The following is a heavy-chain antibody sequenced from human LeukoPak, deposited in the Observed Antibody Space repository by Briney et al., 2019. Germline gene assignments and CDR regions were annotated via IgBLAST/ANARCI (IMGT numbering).Heavy chain of an antibody. D-gene: IGHD3-22*01. J-gene: IGHJ4*02. CDR1: GITLSNYG. V-gene: IGHV3-23*01. Sequence: PGGSLRLSCAVYGITLSNYGMTWVRQAPGKGLEWVAGISDTGGRTNYEDSVKGRFTISRDNPKNTLYLQMDSLRAEDTAVYFCAKRGVVIRVILVGFHKEAYYFDSWGQGALVTVSS. CDR2: ISDTGGRT. CDR3: AKRGVVIRVILVGFHKEAYYFDS.